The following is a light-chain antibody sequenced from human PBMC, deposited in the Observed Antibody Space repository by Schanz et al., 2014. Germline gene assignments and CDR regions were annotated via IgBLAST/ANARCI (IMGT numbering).Light chain of an antibody. CDR3: CSYAGSRWV. CDR2: EVT. Sequence: QSALTQPASVSGSPGQSITISCTGISSDVGGYNYVSWYQQHPGMAPKLMLYEVTKRPSGVPDRFSGSKSGNTASLTISGLQAEDESDYYCCSYAGSRWVFGGGTKLTVL. CDR1: SSDVGGYNY. V-gene: IGLV2-8*01. J-gene: IGLJ3*02.